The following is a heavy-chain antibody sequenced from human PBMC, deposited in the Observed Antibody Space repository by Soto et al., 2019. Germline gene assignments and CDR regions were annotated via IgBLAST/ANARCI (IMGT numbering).Heavy chain of an antibody. CDR1: GDTFNFYS. D-gene: IGHD3-10*01. CDR3: ASSYGSGYRAFDS. V-gene: IGHV1-69*02. CDR2: INPILSMS. J-gene: IGHJ4*02. Sequence: QVQLVQSGAEVKKPGSSVRVSCKASGDTFNFYSINWVRQAPGLGLEWMGRINPILSMSNYARRLQGRVTMTADKSTSTAYMELSILRSEDTAMYYCASSYGSGYRAFDSWGQGGLVTVSS.